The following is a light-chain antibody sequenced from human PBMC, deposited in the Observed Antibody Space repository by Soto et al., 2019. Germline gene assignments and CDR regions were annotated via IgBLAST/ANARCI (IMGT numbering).Light chain of an antibody. CDR1: SSDIGGYSY. CDR2: DVS. CDR3: SSYTTRSTYV. J-gene: IGLJ1*01. Sequence: QSALAQPASVSGSPGQSITVSCTGTSSDIGGYSYVSWYQQRPGKAPKLILYDVSDWPSGLSSRFSGSKSGNTASLTISGLQAEDEADYYCSSYTTRSTYVFGTGTKLTVL. V-gene: IGLV2-14*01.